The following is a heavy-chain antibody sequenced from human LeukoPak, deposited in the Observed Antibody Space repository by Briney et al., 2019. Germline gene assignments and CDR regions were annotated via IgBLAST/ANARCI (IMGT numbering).Heavy chain of an antibody. J-gene: IGHJ4*02. V-gene: IGHV3-64*01. Sequence: GGSLRLSCAASGFTFSSYAMHWVRQAPGKGLEYVSAISSNGGSTYYANSVKGRFTISRDNSKNTLYLQMGSLRAEDMAVYYCAKDGQDIVVVPAAMVPNPYFDYWGQGTLVTVSS. CDR1: GFTFSSYA. CDR2: ISSNGGST. CDR3: AKDGQDIVVVPAAMVPNPYFDY. D-gene: IGHD2-2*01.